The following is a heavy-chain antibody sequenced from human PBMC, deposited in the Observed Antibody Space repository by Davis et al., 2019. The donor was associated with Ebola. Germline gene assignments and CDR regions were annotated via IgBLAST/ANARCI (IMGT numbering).Heavy chain of an antibody. D-gene: IGHD3-16*01. CDR2: IYYSGST. CDR3: ARPDYRNWFDP. V-gene: IGHV4-39*01. Sequence: SETLSLTCTVSGGSIGSSSYYWGWIRQPPGKGLEWIGSIYYSGSTYYNPSLKSRVTISVDTSKNQFSLKLSSVTAADTAVYYCARPDYRNWFDPWGQGTLVTVSS. J-gene: IGHJ5*02. CDR1: GGSIGSSSYY.